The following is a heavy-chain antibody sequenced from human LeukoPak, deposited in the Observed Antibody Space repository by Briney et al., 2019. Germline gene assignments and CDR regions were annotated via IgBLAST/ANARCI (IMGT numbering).Heavy chain of an antibody. V-gene: IGHV1-46*01. CDR2: INPSGGST. D-gene: IGHD1-26*01. CDR1: GYTFTSYY. J-gene: IGHJ6*02. CDR3: AREPWYSGSYSSPHGYYYGMDV. Sequence: GASVKVSCKASGYTFTSYYMHWVRQAPGQGLEWMGIINPSGGSTSYAQKFQGRVTMTRDTSTSTVYMELSSLRSEDTAVYYCAREPWYSGSYSSPHGYYYGMDVWGQGITVTVSS.